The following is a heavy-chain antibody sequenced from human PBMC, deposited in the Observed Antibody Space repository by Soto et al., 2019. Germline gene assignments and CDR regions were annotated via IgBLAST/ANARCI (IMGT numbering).Heavy chain of an antibody. V-gene: IGHV3-30*03. CDR1: GFNLGVFG. J-gene: IGHJ4*02. D-gene: IGHD6-19*01. CDR2: LSYEGSEE. Sequence: PVGSLRLSCAASGFNLGVFGMHWVRQAPGKGLEWLSVLSYEGSEEYYADSVRGRFTISRDNSKNTLFLQMDSLRVDDTGVYYCALTRRSSLLEVAGPGFEYWGQGTLVTVSS. CDR3: ALTRRSSLLEVAGPGFEY.